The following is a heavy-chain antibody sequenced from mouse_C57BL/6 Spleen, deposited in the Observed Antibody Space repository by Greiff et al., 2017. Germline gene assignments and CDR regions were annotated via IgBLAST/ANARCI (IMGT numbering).Heavy chain of an antibody. D-gene: IGHD1-1*01. J-gene: IGHJ4*01. V-gene: IGHV1-78*01. CDR3: ARWNYYGSSPYAMDD. CDR1: GYTFTDHT. CDR2: IYPRDGST. Sequence: QVQLQQSDAELVKPGASVKISCKVSGYTFTDHTIHWMKQRPEQGLEWIGYIYPRDGSTKYNEKFKGKATLTADKSSSTAYMQLNSLTSEDSAVYFCARWNYYGSSPYAMDDWGQGTSVTVSS.